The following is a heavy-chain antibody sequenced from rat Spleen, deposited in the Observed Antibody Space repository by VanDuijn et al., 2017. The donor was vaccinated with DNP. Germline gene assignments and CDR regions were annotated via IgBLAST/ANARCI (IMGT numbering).Heavy chain of an antibody. V-gene: IGHV5-7*01. D-gene: IGHD5-1*01. CDR1: GIIFSDYN. CDR3: ARQKNWGYFDY. Sequence: EVQLVESGGGIVQPGRSLKLSCVASGIIFSDYNMAWVRQAPKKGLEWVASIVYDGSDTYYGNSVKGRFTVSRDDAKSTLYLQMDSLRSEETATYYCARQKNWGYFDYWGQGVMVTVSS. J-gene: IGHJ2*01. CDR2: IVYDGSDT.